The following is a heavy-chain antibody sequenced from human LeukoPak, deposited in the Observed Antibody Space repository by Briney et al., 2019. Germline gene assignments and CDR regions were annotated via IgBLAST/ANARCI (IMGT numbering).Heavy chain of an antibody. CDR1: GFTFSSYW. Sequence: AGTLSLSCAASGFTFSSYWRHWVRQAPGKGLVWVSRINSDGSSTSYADSVKGRFTISRDNAKSTLYLQMNSLRAEDTAVYYCARVSRDTAMAQGSRHFDYWGQGTLVTVSS. J-gene: IGHJ4*02. CDR3: ARVSRDTAMAQGSRHFDY. D-gene: IGHD5-18*01. CDR2: INSDGSST. V-gene: IGHV3-74*01.